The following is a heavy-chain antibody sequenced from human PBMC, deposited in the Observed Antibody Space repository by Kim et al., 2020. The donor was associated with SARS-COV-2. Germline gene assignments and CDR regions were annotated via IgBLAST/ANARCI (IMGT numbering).Heavy chain of an antibody. Sequence: KGRFTISRDNAKNSLYLQMNSLRAEDTAVYYCARELRYILTGYSISGFDYWGQGTLVTVSS. V-gene: IGHV3-48*03. D-gene: IGHD3-9*01. J-gene: IGHJ4*02. CDR3: ARELRYILTGYSISGFDY.